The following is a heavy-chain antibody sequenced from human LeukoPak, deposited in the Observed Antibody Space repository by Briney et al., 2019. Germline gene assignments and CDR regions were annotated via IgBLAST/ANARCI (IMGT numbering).Heavy chain of an antibody. CDR2: IYYSGST. V-gene: IGHV4-59*01. CDR1: GGSISSYY. Sequence: SETLSLTCTVSGGSISSYYWSWIRQPPGKGLEWIGYIYYSGSTNYNPSLKSRVTISVDTSKNQFSLKLSSVTAADTAVYYCGRTDYDFWSGSVSYYFDYWGQGTLVTVSS. J-gene: IGHJ4*02. CDR3: GRTDYDFWSGSVSYYFDY. D-gene: IGHD3-3*01.